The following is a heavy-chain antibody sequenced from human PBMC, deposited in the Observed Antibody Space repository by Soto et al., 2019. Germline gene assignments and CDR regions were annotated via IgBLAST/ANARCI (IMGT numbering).Heavy chain of an antibody. V-gene: IGHV3-7*03. Sequence: GGSLRLSCAASGFTFSSYWMSWVRQAPGKGLEWVANIKQDGSEKYYVDSVKGRFTISRDNAKNSLYLQMNRLRAEDTAVYYCARGYCSSTSCIYYYYGMDVWGQGTTVTVSS. D-gene: IGHD2-2*01. CDR2: IKQDGSEK. J-gene: IGHJ6*02. CDR1: GFTFSSYW. CDR3: ARGYCSSTSCIYYYYGMDV.